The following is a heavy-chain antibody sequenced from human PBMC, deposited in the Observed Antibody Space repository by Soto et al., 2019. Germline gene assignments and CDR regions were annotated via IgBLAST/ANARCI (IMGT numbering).Heavy chain of an antibody. Sequence: QVQLQESGPGLVKPSETLSLTCNVSGDSSSSHYWSWIRQAPGRGLEWIAYMSYSGSTNYNPSLKSRVTMSVDRSKNQFSLKVSSVIAADTAVYYCARGGRDAGAFDYWGQGSLVTVSS. V-gene: IGHV4-59*11. CDR2: MSYSGST. CDR1: GDSSSSHY. CDR3: ARGGRDAGAFDY. J-gene: IGHJ4*02. D-gene: IGHD1-26*01.